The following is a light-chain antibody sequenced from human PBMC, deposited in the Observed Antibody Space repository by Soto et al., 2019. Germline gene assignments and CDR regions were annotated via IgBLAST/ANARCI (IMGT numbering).Light chain of an antibody. CDR2: AAS. V-gene: IGKV1D-12*01. Sequence: DIQMTQSPSSVSASVGDRVTITCRASQSISNYLAWYQLKPGKAPKLLIYAASALQSGVPLRFSGSGSGTDFTLTISSLQPEDFATYFCQQAHIVPFTFGQGTRLEIK. CDR1: QSISNY. J-gene: IGKJ5*01. CDR3: QQAHIVPFT.